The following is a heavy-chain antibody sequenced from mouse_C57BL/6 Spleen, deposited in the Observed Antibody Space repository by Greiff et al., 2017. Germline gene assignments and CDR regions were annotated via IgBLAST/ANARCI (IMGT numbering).Heavy chain of an antibody. J-gene: IGHJ2*01. CDR1: GYTFPDSY. CDR2: INPYNGGT. V-gene: IGHV1-19*01. D-gene: IGHD1-1*01. CDR3: ARGGNTTVVEGYFDY. Sequence: VPLQQSGPVLVKPGASVKMSCTASGYTFPDSYMNWVKQSHGKSLEWIGVINPYNGGTSYNQKFKGKATLTVDKASSTAYMELNSLTSEDSAVDYGARGGNTTVVEGYFDYWGQGTTLTVSS.